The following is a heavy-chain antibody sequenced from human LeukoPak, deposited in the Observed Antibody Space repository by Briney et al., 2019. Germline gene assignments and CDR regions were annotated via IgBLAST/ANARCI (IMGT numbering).Heavy chain of an antibody. CDR1: GFTFSSYW. V-gene: IGHV3-74*01. CDR3: ARDLDTVSRNSPDY. J-gene: IGHJ4*02. D-gene: IGHD5-18*01. Sequence: TGGSLRLSCAASGFTFSSYWMHWVRQAPGKGLMWVSRINTDGSSTSYADSVKGRFTISRDNAKNTLYLQMNSLRAEDTAVYYCARDLDTVSRNSPDYWGQGTLVTVSS. CDR2: INTDGSST.